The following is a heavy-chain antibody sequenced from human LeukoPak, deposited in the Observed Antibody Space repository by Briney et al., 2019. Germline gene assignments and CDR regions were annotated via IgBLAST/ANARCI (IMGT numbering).Heavy chain of an antibody. Sequence: GGSLRLSCAASGCTFSSYSMKWVRQAPRRGLEWVSSISSSSRYIYYTDSVKVRFTISRDNAKNTLYLQRSSLRAEDTAVYYCARPTRGVAAAINCFDPGGQGPLVTASS. CDR2: ISSSSRYI. D-gene: IGHD2-15*01. CDR1: GCTFSSYS. CDR3: ARPTRGVAAAINCFDP. V-gene: IGHV3-21*01. J-gene: IGHJ5*02.